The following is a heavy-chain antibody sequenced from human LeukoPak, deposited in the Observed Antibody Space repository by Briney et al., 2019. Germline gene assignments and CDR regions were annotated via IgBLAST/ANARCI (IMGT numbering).Heavy chain of an antibody. D-gene: IGHD1-26*01. CDR1: GGSISSYY. J-gene: IGHJ5*02. CDR2: IYYSGST. V-gene: IGHV4-59*01. Sequence: SETLSLTCTVSGGSISSYYWSWIRQPPGKGLEWIGYIYYSGSTNYSPSLKSRVTISVDTSKNQFPLKLSSVTAADTAVYYCARGWSVGAELDNWFDPWCQGTLVTVSS. CDR3: ARGWSVGAELDNWFDP.